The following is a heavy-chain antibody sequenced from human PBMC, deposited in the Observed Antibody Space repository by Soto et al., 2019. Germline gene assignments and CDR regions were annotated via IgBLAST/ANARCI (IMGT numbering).Heavy chain of an antibody. CDR3: AKEGTIGSKIYYYYYGMDV. D-gene: IGHD3-3*01. V-gene: IGHV3-30*18. CDR1: GFTFSSYG. Sequence: GGSLRLSCAASGFTFSSYGMHWVRQAPGKGLEWVAVISYDGSNKYYADSVKGRFTISRDNSKNTLYLQMNSLRAEDTAVYYCAKEGTIGSKIYYYYYGMDVWGQGTTVTVSS. J-gene: IGHJ6*02. CDR2: ISYDGSNK.